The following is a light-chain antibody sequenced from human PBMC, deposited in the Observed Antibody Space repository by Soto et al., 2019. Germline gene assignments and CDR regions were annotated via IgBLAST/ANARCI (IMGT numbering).Light chain of an antibody. CDR2: GAS. Sequence: EIVMTQSPATLSVSPGERATLSCRASQSVSSYLAWYQQKPGQAPRLLIYGASTRATGVPARFSGSGSGTEFTLTISRLQSEDFAVYYCQQCSDWPLITFGQGTRLEAK. V-gene: IGKV3-15*01. J-gene: IGKJ5*01. CDR1: QSVSSY. CDR3: QQCSDWPLIT.